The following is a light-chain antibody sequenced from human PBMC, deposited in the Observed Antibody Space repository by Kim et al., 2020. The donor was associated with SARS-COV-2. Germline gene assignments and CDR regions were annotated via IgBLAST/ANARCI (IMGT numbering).Light chain of an antibody. V-gene: IGKV1-8*01. CDR2: AAS. Sequence: ASTGDRVTITCRASQGISSYLAWYQQKPGKAPKLLIYAASTLQSGVPSRFSGSGSGTDFTLTISCLQSEDFATYYCQQYYSYPKTFGQGTKVDIK. CDR3: QQYYSYPKT. J-gene: IGKJ1*01. CDR1: QGISSY.